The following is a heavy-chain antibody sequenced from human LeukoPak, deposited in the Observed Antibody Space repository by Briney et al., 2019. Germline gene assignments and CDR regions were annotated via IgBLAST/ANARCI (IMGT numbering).Heavy chain of an antibody. CDR2: ISAYNGNT. V-gene: IGHV1-18*01. D-gene: IGHD4-17*01. J-gene: IGHJ6*02. CDR1: GYTFTSYG. Sequence: AASVKVSCKASGYTFTSYGISWVRQAPGQGLEWMGWISAYNGNTNYAQKLQGRVTMTTDTSTSTAYMGLRSLRSDDTAVYYCARQGSVASHYGDPTYYYYGMDVWGQGTTVTVSS. CDR3: ARQGSVASHYGDPTYYYYGMDV.